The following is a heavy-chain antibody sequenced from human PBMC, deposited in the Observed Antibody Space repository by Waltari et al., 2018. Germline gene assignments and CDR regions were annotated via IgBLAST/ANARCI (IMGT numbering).Heavy chain of an antibody. J-gene: IGHJ4*02. CDR3: ARDFASTYFFDY. V-gene: IGHV3-33*01. CDR2: IWYDGRYE. CDR1: GFDFRGYV. Sequence: QVQLVESGGGVVQPGRSLRLSCAASGFDFRGYVMHWVRQAPGKGRGWVAVIWYDGRYEYYAESVKGRFTISRDNSKDTLYLQMNSLRAEDTAVYYCARDFASTYFFDYWGQGTLVTVSS.